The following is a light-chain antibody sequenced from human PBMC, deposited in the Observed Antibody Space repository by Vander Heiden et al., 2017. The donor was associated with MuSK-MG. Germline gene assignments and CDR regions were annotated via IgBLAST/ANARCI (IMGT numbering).Light chain of an antibody. CDR3: NSYAGSNNLV. V-gene: IGLV2-8*01. Sequence: QSALTQPPSASGSPGQSVPISCTGTSSDVGGYNYVSWYQQHPGKAPKLMIYEVSKRPSGVPDRFSGSKSGNTASLTVSGLQAEDEADYYCNSYAGSNNLVFGTGTKVTVL. J-gene: IGLJ1*01. CDR2: EVS. CDR1: SSDVGGYNY.